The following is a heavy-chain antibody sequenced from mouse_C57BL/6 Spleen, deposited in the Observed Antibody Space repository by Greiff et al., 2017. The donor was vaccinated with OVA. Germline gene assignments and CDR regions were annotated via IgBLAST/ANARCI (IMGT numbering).Heavy chain of an antibody. CDR3: ARRPYYGSSYDSAMDY. CDR2: ITPNYGTT. Sequence: VQLKQSGPELVKPGASVKISCKASGYSFTDYNMNWVKQSNGKSLEWIGVITPNYGTTSYNQKFKGKATLTVDQSSSTDYMQLNSLTSDDSAVYYCARRPYYGSSYDSAMDYWGQGTSVTVSS. CDR1: GYSFTDYN. D-gene: IGHD1-1*01. V-gene: IGHV1-39*01. J-gene: IGHJ4*01.